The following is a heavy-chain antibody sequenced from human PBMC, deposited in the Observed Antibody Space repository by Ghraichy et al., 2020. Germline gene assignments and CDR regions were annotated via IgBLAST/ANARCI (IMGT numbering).Heavy chain of an antibody. CDR2: ISAYNGNT. V-gene: IGHV1-18*04. CDR3: ARYCTNGVCYYNYYYGMDV. J-gene: IGHJ6*02. D-gene: IGHD2-8*01. Sequence: ASVKVSCKASGYTFTSYGISWVRQAPGQGLEWMGWISAYNGNTNYAQKLQGRVTMTTDTSTSTAYMELRSLRSDDTAVYYCARYCTNGVCYYNYYYGMDVWGQGTTVTVSS. CDR1: GYTFTSYG.